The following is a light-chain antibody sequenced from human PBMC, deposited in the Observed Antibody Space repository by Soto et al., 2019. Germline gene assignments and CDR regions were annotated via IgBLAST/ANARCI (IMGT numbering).Light chain of an antibody. CDR1: SSDVGNYNL. J-gene: IGLJ2*01. CDR2: EGN. Sequence: QSVLTQPASVSGSPGQSITISCTGTSSDVGNYNLVSWYQQHPGKAPKLIIYEGNKRPSGVSNRFSGSKSGNTASLTISGLQTEDEADYYCCSYADLILFGGGTKLTVL. V-gene: IGLV2-23*01. CDR3: CSYADLIL.